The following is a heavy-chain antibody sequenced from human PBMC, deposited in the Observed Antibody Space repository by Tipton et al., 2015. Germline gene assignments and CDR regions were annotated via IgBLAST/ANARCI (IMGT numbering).Heavy chain of an antibody. CDR3: ARDLSRSGWAYNWFDP. CDR2: ISSSSSTI. CDR1: GFTFSSYS. Sequence: SLRLSCAASGFTFSSYSMNWVRQAPGKGLEWISYISSSSSTIYYADSVKGRFTISRDNAKNSLYLQMNSLRDEDTAVYYCARDLSRSGWAYNWFDPWGQGTLVTVSS. D-gene: IGHD6-19*01. V-gene: IGHV3-48*02. J-gene: IGHJ5*02.